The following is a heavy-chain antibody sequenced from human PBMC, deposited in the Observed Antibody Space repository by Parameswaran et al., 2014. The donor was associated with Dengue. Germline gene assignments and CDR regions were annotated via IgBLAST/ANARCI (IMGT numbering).Heavy chain of an antibody. V-gene: IGHV3-7*04. CDR3: ARGREEWLVLPAFDI. J-gene: IGHJ3*02. CDR2: IKQDGSEK. D-gene: IGHD6-19*01. Sequence: GRQMPGKGLEWVANIKQDGSEKYYVDSVKGRFTISRDNAKNSLYLQMNSLRAEDTAVYYCARGREEWLVLPAFDIWAKGQWSPSPQ.